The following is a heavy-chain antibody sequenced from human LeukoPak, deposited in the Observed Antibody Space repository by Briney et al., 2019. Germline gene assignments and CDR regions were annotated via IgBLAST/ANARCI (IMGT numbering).Heavy chain of an antibody. CDR3: ARGGSRWPFDY. D-gene: IGHD6-13*01. CDR1: GYTFTSYG. CDR2: INVYNGNT. V-gene: IGHV1-18*01. J-gene: IGHJ4*02. Sequence: ASVKVSCTASGYTFTSYGFNWVRQAPGQGLEWMGWINVYNGNTNYAQKLQGRVTMTTDTSTSTAYMELRGLRSDDTAVYYCARGGSRWPFDYWGQGTLVTVSS.